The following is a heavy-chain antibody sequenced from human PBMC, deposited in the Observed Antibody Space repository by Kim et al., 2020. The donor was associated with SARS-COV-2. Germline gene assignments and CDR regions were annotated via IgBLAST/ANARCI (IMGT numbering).Heavy chain of an antibody. CDR2: INTGNGNT. J-gene: IGHJ4*01. V-gene: IGHV1-3*04. D-gene: IGHD3-22*01. CDR3: ARDPFNFYDTSGNDADY. Sequence: ASVKVSCKASGYTFTNWAIHWVRQAPGQRLEWMGWINTGNGNTKYSQKFEGRVAITRDTSASTAYMELSSLRSEDTAVFYCARDPFNFYDTSGNDADYWG. CDR1: GYTFTNWA.